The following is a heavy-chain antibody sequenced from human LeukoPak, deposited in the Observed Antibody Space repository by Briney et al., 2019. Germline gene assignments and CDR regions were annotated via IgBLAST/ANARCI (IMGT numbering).Heavy chain of an antibody. V-gene: IGHV4-59*01. CDR1: GGSISSYY. Sequence: HPSETLSLTCTVSGGSISSYYWSWIRQPPGKGLEWIGYIYYSGSTNYNPSLKSRVTISVDTSKNQFSLKLSSVTAADTAVYYCARLYCSGGSCHIYYYYGMDVWGQGTTVTVSS. CDR2: IYYSGST. D-gene: IGHD2-15*01. J-gene: IGHJ6*02. CDR3: ARLYCSGGSCHIYYYYGMDV.